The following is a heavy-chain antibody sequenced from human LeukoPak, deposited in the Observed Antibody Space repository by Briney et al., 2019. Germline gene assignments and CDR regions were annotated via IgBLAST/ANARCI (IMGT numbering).Heavy chain of an antibody. V-gene: IGHV1-2*02. CDR1: GYTFTGYY. J-gene: IGHJ4*02. CDR3: ARDLNQGGQQLVGFDY. D-gene: IGHD6-13*01. CDR2: INPNSGGT. Sequence: ASVKVSCKASGYTFTGYYMHWVRRAPGQGLEWMGWINPNSGGTNYAQKFQGRVTMTRDTSISTAYMELSRLRSDDTAVYYCARDLNQGGQQLVGFDYWGQGTLVTVSS.